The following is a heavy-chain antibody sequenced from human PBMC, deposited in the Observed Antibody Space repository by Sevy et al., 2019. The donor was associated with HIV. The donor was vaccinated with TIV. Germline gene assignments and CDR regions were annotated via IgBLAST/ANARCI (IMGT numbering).Heavy chain of an antibody. J-gene: IGHJ6*02. CDR1: GGSFSGYY. CDR3: SRVKGRLRYCSGGSYYPYYYYGMDV. V-gene: IGHV4-34*01. CDR2: IYHSGST. Sequence: SETLSLTCAVYGGSFSGYYWSWIRQPPGKELEWIGEIYHSGSTNYNPSLKSRVTISVDTSKNQFSLKLSSVTAADTAVYYCSRVKGRLRYCSGGSYYPYYYYGMDVWGQGTTVTVSS. D-gene: IGHD2-15*01.